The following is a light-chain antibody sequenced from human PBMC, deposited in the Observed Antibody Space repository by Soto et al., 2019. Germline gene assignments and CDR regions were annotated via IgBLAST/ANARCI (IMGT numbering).Light chain of an antibody. CDR2: DAS. Sequence: VLKQSPATLALSPGERATLSCRASQSVGTYLAWYQQKPGQAPRLLIYDASDRATGIPARFSGSGSGTDLTLTISSIEPEDFAVYYCHLCSNSPPLTIRGVTKVDIK. J-gene: IGKJ4*01. CDR3: HLCSNSPPLT. CDR1: QSVGTY. V-gene: IGKV3-11*01.